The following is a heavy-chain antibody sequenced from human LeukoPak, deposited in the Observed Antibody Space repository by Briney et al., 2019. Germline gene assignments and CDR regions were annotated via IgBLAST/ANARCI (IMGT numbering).Heavy chain of an antibody. CDR2: LIPIFGTA. CDR1: GGTFISYA. J-gene: IGHJ4*02. Sequence: SVKVSCKASGGTFISYAISWVRQAPGQGLEWMGRLIPIFGTATYTQMFQGRVTSTTDESTHTAYIELSSLRSEATAVYYCARDGEAGGYFDYWGQGTLVTVS. D-gene: IGHD2-8*02. CDR3: ARDGEAGGYFDY. V-gene: IGHV1-69*05.